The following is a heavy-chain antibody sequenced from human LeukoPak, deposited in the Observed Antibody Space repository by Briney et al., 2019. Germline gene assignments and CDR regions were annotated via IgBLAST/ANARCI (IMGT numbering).Heavy chain of an antibody. J-gene: IGHJ4*02. Sequence: GGSLRLPCAGSGFTFSTYTMNWVRQAPGKGLERVSSISSGSSYIYYADSMKGRFTVSRDNAKNSLYLQMSSLRAEDTAVYYCARVWEYYKCFDSWGQGTLVTVSS. V-gene: IGHV3-21*01. CDR3: ARVWEYYKCFDS. CDR2: ISSGSSYI. CDR1: GFTFSTYT. D-gene: IGHD3-10*01.